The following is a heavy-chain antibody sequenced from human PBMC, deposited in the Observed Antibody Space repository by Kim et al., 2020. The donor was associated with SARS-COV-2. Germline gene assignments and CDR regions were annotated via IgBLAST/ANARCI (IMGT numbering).Heavy chain of an antibody. V-gene: IGHV7-4-1*02. Sequence: GNPPYAQGFTGRFVFSLDTSVSTAYLQISSLKAEDTAVYYCARLRDAFDIWGQGTMVTVSS. CDR3: ARLRDAFDI. J-gene: IGHJ3*02. CDR2: GNP.